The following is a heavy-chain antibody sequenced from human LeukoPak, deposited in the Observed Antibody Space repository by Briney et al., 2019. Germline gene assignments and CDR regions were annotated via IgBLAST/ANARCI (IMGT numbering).Heavy chain of an antibody. J-gene: IGHJ4*02. CDR3: ARSYDYIWGSYRLWPDAKGYYFDY. D-gene: IGHD3-16*02. CDR2: ISSSSSYI. V-gene: IGHV3-21*01. CDR1: GFTFSSYS. Sequence: GGSLRLSCAASGFTFSSYSMNWVRQAPGKGLEWVSSISSSSSYIYYADSVKGRFTISRDNAKNSLYLQMNSLRAEDTAVYYCARSYDYIWGSYRLWPDAKGYYFDYWGQGTLVTVSS.